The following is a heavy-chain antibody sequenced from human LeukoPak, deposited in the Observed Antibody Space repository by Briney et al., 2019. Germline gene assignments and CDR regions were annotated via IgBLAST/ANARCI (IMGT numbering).Heavy chain of an antibody. J-gene: IGHJ4*02. V-gene: IGHV4-59*08. CDR1: GFTFSSYA. Sequence: GSLRLSCAASGFTFSSYAISWIRQPPGKGLECIGYIYYSGSINYNPSLKSRVTISVDTSKNQFSLKLSSVTAADTAVYYCARTVGMVRGVISYFDYWGQGTLVTVSS. CDR3: ARTVGMVRGVISYFDY. CDR2: IYYSGSI. D-gene: IGHD3-10*01.